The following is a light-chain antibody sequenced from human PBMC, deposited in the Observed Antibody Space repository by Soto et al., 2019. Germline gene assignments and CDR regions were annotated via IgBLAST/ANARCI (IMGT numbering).Light chain of an antibody. V-gene: IGLV1-44*01. CDR3: AAWDDSLNGVV. J-gene: IGLJ2*01. CDR1: NSNIGSNI. CDR2: GNN. Sequence: QAVVTQPPSTSGTPGRRITISCSGSNSNIGSNIVNWYQQLPGTAPKLLIFGNNQRPSGVPDRFSGSKSGTSASLAISGLQSEDEAHYYCAAWDDSLNGVVFGGGTKVTVL.